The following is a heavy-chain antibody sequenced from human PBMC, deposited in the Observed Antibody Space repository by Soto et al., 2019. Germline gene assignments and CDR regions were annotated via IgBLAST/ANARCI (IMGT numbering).Heavy chain of an antibody. CDR2: ISWDGGST. CDR3: AKDPTLRFLEWPYYYGMDV. D-gene: IGHD3-3*01. J-gene: IGHJ6*02. V-gene: IGHV3-43D*03. Sequence: GGSLRLSCAASGFTFDDYAMHWVRQAPGKGLEWVSLISWDGGSTYYADSVKGRFTISRDNSKNSLYLQMNSLRAEDTALYYCAKDPTLRFLEWPYYYGMDVWGQGTTVTVSS. CDR1: GFTFDDYA.